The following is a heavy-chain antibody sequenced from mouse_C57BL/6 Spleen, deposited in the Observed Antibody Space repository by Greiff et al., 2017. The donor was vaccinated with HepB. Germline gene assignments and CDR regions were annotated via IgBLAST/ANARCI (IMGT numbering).Heavy chain of an antibody. CDR2: IDPSDSYT. CDR3: ARSTMVPYYFDY. CDR1: GYTFTSYW. J-gene: IGHJ2*01. V-gene: IGHV1-59*01. D-gene: IGHD2-2*01. Sequence: QVHVKQPGAELVRPGTSVKLSCKASGYTFTSYWMHWVKQRPGQGLEWIGVIDPSDSYTNYNQKFKGKATLTVDTSSSTAYMQLSSLTSEDSAVYYCARSTMVPYYFDYWGQGTTLTVSS.